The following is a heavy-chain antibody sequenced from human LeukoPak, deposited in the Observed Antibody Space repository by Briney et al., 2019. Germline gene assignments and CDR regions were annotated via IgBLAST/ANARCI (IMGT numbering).Heavy chain of an antibody. CDR1: GYTSVNYD. J-gene: IGHJ4*02. CDR3: ARFLDYGGNSVSPLRY. Sequence: ASVKVSCKASGYTSVNYDINWVRQAPGQGLEWMGWINPYNGDTNYVQKFQGRVTMTTDTSTSTAYMELRSLKYDDTAVYYCARFLDYGGNSVSPLRYWGQGTLVTVSS. CDR2: INPYNGDT. V-gene: IGHV1-18*01. D-gene: IGHD4-23*01.